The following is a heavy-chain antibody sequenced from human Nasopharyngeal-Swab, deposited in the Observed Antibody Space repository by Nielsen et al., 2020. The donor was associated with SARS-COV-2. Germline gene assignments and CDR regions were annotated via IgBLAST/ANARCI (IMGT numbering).Heavy chain of an antibody. J-gene: IGHJ6*02. V-gene: IGHV4-34*01. CDR3: ARGGPPGHYYHYYGLDV. D-gene: IGHD1-14*01. CDR2: IGHSGTS. Sequence: VRQMPGKGLEWIGEIGHSGTSKYNPALKSRVTISVDTSKNQVSLKLRSVTAADRGVYYCARGGPPGHYYHYYGLDVWGQGTTVTVSS.